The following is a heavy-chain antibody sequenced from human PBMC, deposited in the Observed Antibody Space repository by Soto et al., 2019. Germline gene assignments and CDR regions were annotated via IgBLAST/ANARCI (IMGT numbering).Heavy chain of an antibody. CDR1: GFDFTNSW. D-gene: IGHD5-18*01. CDR3: TRDQRYSSAV. CDR2: VNSDGSIT. Sequence: EVQLVESGGGLVQPGGSLRLSCAASGFDFTNSWMHWVRQAPGKGLVWVSHVNSDGSITTYADSVKGRFTISSDNAKNTVYLQMNSLRVEDTAVYYCTRDQRYSSAVWGQGTLVTVSS. V-gene: IGHV3-74*01. J-gene: IGHJ4*02.